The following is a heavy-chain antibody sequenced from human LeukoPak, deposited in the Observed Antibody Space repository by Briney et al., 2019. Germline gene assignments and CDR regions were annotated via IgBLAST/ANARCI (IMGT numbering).Heavy chain of an antibody. CDR2: ISGGGGST. CDR1: GFTFSSYA. V-gene: IGHV3-23*01. Sequence: PGGSLRLSCAASGFTFSSYAMSWVRQAPGKGLEWVSAISGGGGSTYYADSVKGRFTISRDNSKNTLYLQMNSLRAEDTAVYYCAKCIGYNTLFDYWGQGTLVTVSS. CDR3: AKCIGYNTLFDY. J-gene: IGHJ4*02. D-gene: IGHD5-24*01.